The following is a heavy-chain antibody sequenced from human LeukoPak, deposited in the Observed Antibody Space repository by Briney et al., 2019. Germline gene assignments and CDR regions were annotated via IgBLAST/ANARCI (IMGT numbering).Heavy chain of an antibody. CDR2: IYYSGST. J-gene: IGHJ4*02. V-gene: IGHV4-59*08. CDR3: ACSNDSSGYTSYQIDY. CDR1: GDSINNYF. Sequence: SETLSLTCSVSGDSINNYFWSWIRQPPGKGLEWIGYIYYSGSTNYNPSLKSRVTISVDTSKNQFSLKLSSVTAADTAVYYCACSNDSSGYTSYQIDYWGQGTLVTVSS. D-gene: IGHD3-22*01.